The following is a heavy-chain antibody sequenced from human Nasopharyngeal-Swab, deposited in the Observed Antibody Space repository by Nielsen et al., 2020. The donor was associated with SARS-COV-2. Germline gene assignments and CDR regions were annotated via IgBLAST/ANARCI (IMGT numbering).Heavy chain of an antibody. CDR1: GFTFSNYG. CDR3: AAAPSGDYGGY. Sequence: GESLKIFCAASGFTFSNYGMHWVRQAPGKGLEWVAVIWYDGSNKYYADSVKGRFTISRDNSKNTVYLQMSSLRGEDTAVYYCAAAPSGDYGGYWGQGTLVTVSS. CDR2: IWYDGSNK. V-gene: IGHV3-33*01. D-gene: IGHD4-23*01. J-gene: IGHJ4*02.